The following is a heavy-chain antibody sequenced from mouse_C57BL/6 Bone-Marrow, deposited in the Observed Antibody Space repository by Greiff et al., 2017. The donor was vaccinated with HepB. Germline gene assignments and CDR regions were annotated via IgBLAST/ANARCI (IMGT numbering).Heavy chain of an antibody. CDR1: GYTFTSYG. CDR2: IYPRSGNT. CDR3: ARGAGTGPFAY. D-gene: IGHD3-3*01. Sequence: QVQLQQSGAELARPGASVKLSCKASGYTFTSYGISWVKQRTGQGLEWIGEIYPRSGNTYYNEKFKGKATLTADKSSSTADMELRSLTSEDSAVYFCARGAGTGPFAYWGQGTLVTVSA. J-gene: IGHJ3*01. V-gene: IGHV1-81*01.